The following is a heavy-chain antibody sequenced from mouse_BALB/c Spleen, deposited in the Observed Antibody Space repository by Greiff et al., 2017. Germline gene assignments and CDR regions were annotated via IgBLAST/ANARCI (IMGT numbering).Heavy chain of an antibody. CDR2: IYPGDGDT. CDR3: ADSSGLDY. D-gene: IGHD3-2*01. CDR1: GYAFSSSW. J-gene: IGHJ2*01. Sequence: QVQLQQSGPELVKPGASVKISCKASGYAFSSSWMNWVKQRPGQGLEWIGRIYPGDGDTNYNGKFKGKATLTADKSSSTAYMQLSSLTSVDSAVYFCADSSGLDYWGQGTTLTVSS. V-gene: IGHV1-82*01.